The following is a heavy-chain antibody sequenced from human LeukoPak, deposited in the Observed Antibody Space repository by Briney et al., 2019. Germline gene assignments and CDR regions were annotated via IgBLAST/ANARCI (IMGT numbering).Heavy chain of an antibody. D-gene: IGHD3-16*01. CDR1: GFTFSTYE. J-gene: IGHJ4*02. Sequence: PGGSLRLSCAASGFTFSTYEMNWVRQAPGKGLEWVSYISSADTTKYYADSVKGRFTISRDDAKNSLYLQMNSLRAEDTAVYYCARMGYDYVWGSPAASVDHWGQGTLVTVSS. CDR3: ARMGYDYVWGSPAASVDH. V-gene: IGHV3-48*03. CDR2: ISSADTTK.